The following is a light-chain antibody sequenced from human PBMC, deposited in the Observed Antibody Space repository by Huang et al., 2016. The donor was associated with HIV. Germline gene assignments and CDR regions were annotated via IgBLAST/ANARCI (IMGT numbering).Light chain of an antibody. CDR2: LGS. J-gene: IGKJ1*01. CDR1: QSLLHSNGYNY. CDR3: MQALQTPRT. Sequence: DIVMTQSPLSLPVTPGEPASISCRSSQSLLHSNGYNYLDWDLQKPGQSPQFLIYLGSNRASGVPNRFSGSGSGTDFTLKISRVEAEDVGVYYCMQALQTPRTFGQGTKVEIK. V-gene: IGKV2-28*01.